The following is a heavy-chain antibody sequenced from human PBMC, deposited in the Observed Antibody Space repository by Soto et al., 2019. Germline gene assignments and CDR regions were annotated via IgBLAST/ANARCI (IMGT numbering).Heavy chain of an antibody. CDR2: ISYDGSNK. Sequence: PGGSLRLSCAASGFTFSSYGMHWVRQAPGKGLEWVAVISYDGSNKYYADSVKGRFTISRDNSKNTLYLQMNSLRAEDTAVYYCAKDRSHTSNYYYYCGMDVWGQGTTVTVSS. J-gene: IGHJ6*02. CDR3: AKDRSHTSNYYYYCGMDV. CDR1: GFTFSSYG. V-gene: IGHV3-30*18. D-gene: IGHD3-16*01.